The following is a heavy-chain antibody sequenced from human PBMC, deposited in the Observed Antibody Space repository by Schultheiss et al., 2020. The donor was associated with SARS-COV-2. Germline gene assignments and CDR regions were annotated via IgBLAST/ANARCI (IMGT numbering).Heavy chain of an antibody. V-gene: IGHV4-4*07. CDR3: ARVYSYGAQYYYMGV. Sequence: SETLSLTCTVSGGSISSYYWSWIRQPAGKGLEWIGRIYTSGSTNYNPSLKSRVTMSVDTSKNQFFLKLSSVTAADTAVYYCARVYSYGAQYYYMGVWGKGTTVTGYS. J-gene: IGHJ6*03. CDR1: GGSISSYY. CDR2: IYTSGST. D-gene: IGHD5-18*01.